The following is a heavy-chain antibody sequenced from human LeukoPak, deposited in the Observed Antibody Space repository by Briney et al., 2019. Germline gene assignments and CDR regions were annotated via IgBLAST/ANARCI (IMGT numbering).Heavy chain of an antibody. Sequence: SETLSLTCAVYGGSFSGYYWSWIRQPPGKGLEWVGEINHSGSTNYNPSLKSRVTISVDTSKNQFSLKLSSVTAADTAVYYCATAAYYYGSGSYLTDYYYYYGMDVWGQGTTVTVSS. CDR3: ATAAYYYGSGSYLTDYYYYYGMDV. CDR2: INHSGST. V-gene: IGHV4-34*01. CDR1: GGSFSGYY. D-gene: IGHD3-10*01. J-gene: IGHJ6*02.